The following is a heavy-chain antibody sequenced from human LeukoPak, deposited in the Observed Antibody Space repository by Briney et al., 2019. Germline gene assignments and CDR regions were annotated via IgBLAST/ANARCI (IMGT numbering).Heavy chain of an antibody. J-gene: IGHJ4*02. D-gene: IGHD3-22*01. CDR1: GYSFTSYW. V-gene: IGHV5-51*01. Sequence: GESLKISCKGSGYSFTSYWIGWVRQMPGKGLEWMGIIYPGDSDTRYSPSFQGQVTISADKSINTAYLQWSSLKASDTAMYYCARYSDSSGYDYGFLGYWGQGTLVTVSS. CDR2: IYPGDSDT. CDR3: ARYSDSSGYDYGFLGY.